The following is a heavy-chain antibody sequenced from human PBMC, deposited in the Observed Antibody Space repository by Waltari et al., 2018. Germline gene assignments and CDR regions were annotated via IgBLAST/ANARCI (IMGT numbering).Heavy chain of an antibody. CDR2: INPNSGGT. Sequence: QVQLVQSGAEVKKPGASVKVSCKASGYTFTGYYMHWVRQAPGQGLEWMGWINPNSGGTNYAQKFQGRVTMTRDTSISTAYMELSRLRSDDTAVYYCARPCGGDCFEEDDAFDIWGQGTMVTVSS. D-gene: IGHD2-21*02. CDR1: GYTFTGYY. CDR3: ARPCGGDCFEEDDAFDI. J-gene: IGHJ3*02. V-gene: IGHV1-2*02.